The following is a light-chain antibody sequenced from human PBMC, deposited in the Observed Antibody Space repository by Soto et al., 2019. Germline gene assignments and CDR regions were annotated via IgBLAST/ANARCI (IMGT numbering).Light chain of an antibody. J-gene: IGKJ1*01. CDR3: QQYNSYSRT. Sequence: DIQMTQSPSTLSASVGDRVTITCRAGQSISSWLAWYQQKPGKAAKLLIYKASSLESVVPSRFSGSGSGTEFTLTISSLQPDDFATYYCQQYNSYSRTFGQGTKVDI. CDR1: QSISSW. V-gene: IGKV1-5*03. CDR2: KAS.